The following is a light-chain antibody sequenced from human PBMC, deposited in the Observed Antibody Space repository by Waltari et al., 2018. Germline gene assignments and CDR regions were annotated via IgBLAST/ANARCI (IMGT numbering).Light chain of an antibody. CDR3: QQRHNWPLT. J-gene: IGKJ4*01. Sequence: EIVLTQSPATLSLSPGEGATLSCRASESVRSYLAWYQQKPGQAPRLLIYDASNRASGIPARFSGSGSGTDFSLSISSLEPEDFAVYYCQQRHNWPLTFGRATKVKIK. CDR2: DAS. V-gene: IGKV3-11*01. CDR1: ESVRSY.